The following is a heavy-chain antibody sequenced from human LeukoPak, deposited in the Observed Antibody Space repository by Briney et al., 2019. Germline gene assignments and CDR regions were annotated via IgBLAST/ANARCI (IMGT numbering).Heavy chain of an antibody. CDR3: ARHGNYYGSGSYY. V-gene: IGHV4-39*01. Sequence: SETLSLTCAVSGGSISTNIYYWAWIRQPPGEGLEWIGNIHYSGSTNYNPSLKGRVTISVDTSKNQFSLKLSSVTAADTAVYYCARHGNYYGSGSYYWGQGTLVTVSS. CDR2: IHYSGST. CDR1: GGSISTNIYY. J-gene: IGHJ4*02. D-gene: IGHD3-10*01.